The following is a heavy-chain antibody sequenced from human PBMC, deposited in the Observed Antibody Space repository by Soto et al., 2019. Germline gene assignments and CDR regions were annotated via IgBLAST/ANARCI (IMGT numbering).Heavy chain of an antibody. CDR1: GGTFSSYT. D-gene: IGHD5-12*01. J-gene: IGHJ6*02. CDR3: ARYGTSGPGYYYGMDV. Sequence: QVQLVQSGAEVKKPGSSVKVSCKASGGTFSSYTISWVRQAPGQGLEWMGRIIPILGIANYAQKFQGRVTITADKSTSTAYMELSSLRSEDTAVYYCARYGTSGPGYYYGMDVWGQGTTVTVSS. CDR2: IIPILGIA. V-gene: IGHV1-69*02.